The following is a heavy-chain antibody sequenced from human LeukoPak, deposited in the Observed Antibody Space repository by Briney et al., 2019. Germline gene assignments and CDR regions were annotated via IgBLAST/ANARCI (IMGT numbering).Heavy chain of an antibody. V-gene: IGHV4-59*01. Sequence: PSETLSLTCTVSGGSLSSYYWSWLRQPPGKGLEWIGYIYYSGSTNYNPSLKSRVTISVDTSKNQFSLKLSSVTAADTAVYYCARNYYDFWSGYYSLDYWGQGTLVTVSS. CDR2: IYYSGST. CDR3: ARNYYDFWSGYYSLDY. CDR1: GGSLSSYY. J-gene: IGHJ4*02. D-gene: IGHD3-3*01.